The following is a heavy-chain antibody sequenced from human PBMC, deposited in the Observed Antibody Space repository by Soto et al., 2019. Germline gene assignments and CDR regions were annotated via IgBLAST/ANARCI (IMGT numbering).Heavy chain of an antibody. D-gene: IGHD3-3*01. V-gene: IGHV1-2*02. CDR2: INPNSGGT. J-gene: IGHJ6*02. Sequence: GASVKVSCKASGYTFTGYYMHWVRQAPGQGLEWMGWINPNSGGTNYAQKFQGRVTMTRDTSISTAYMDLSRLRSDDTAVYYCARSLLRFLEWFLYHYYGMDVWGQGTTVTVSS. CDR3: ARSLLRFLEWFLYHYYGMDV. CDR1: GYTFTGYY.